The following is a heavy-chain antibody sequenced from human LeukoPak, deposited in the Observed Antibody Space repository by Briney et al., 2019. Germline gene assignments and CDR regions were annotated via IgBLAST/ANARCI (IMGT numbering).Heavy chain of an antibody. CDR3: VSFYETY. Sequence: GGSLRHSCAASGNYWMHWVRQVPGKGLVWVSHINSDGSWTSYADSVEGRFTISKDNAKNTVYLQMNSLRAEDTAVYYCVSFYETYWGRGTLVTVS. CDR2: INSDGSWT. J-gene: IGHJ4*02. D-gene: IGHD2/OR15-2a*01. V-gene: IGHV3-74*01. CDR1: GNYW.